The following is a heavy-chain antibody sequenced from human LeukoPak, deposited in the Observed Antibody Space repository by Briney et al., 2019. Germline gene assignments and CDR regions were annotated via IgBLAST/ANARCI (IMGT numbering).Heavy chain of an antibody. J-gene: IGHJ4*02. V-gene: IGHV3-11*06. CDR3: ARGRIGFGELFDY. D-gene: IGHD3-10*01. Sequence: GGSLRLSCAASGFTFSDYYMSWIRQAPGKGLRWFSYISSSSSYTNYADSVKGRFTISRDNAKNSLYLQMNSLRAEDTAVYYCARGRIGFGELFDYWGQGTLVTVSS. CDR2: ISSSSSYT. CDR1: GFTFSDYY.